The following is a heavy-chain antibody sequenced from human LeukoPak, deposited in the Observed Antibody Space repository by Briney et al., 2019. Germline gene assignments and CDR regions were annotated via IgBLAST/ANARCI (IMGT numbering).Heavy chain of an antibody. CDR1: GYTFTSYD. CDR2: MNPNSGNT. Sequence: VASVKVSCKTSGYTFTSYDINWVRQATGQGLEWMGWMNPNSGNTGYAQKFQGRVTMTRNTTISTAYMELSSLRSEDTAVYYCAISDSGAAREDWGQGTLVTVSS. V-gene: IGHV1-8*01. CDR3: AISDSGAARED. D-gene: IGHD1-26*01. J-gene: IGHJ4*02.